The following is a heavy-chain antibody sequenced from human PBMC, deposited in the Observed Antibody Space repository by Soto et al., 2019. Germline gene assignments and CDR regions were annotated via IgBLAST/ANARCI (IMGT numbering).Heavy chain of an antibody. CDR1: GFSLSTSGVG. J-gene: IGHJ6*02. D-gene: IGHD4-4*01. CDR3: ALQTMTTVTYSYQSYYYYGMDV. Sequence: QITLKESGPTLVNPTQTLTLTCTFSGFSLSTSGVGVGWIRQPPGKALEWLALIYWNDDKRYSPSLKSRLTITKDTSKNQVVLTMTNMDPVDTATYYCALQTMTTVTYSYQSYYYYGMDVWGQGTTVTVSS. CDR2: IYWNDDK. V-gene: IGHV2-5*01.